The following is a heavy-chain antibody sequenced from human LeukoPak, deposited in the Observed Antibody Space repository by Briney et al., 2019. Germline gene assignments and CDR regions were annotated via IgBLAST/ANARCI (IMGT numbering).Heavy chain of an antibody. Sequence: KASETLSLTCTVSGGSISSSSYYWGWIRQPPGKGLEWIGSIYYSGSTYYNPSLKSRVTISVDTSKNQFSLKLSSVTAADTAVYYCARQPPSVWFGELWYFDYWGQGTLVTVSS. D-gene: IGHD3-10*01. CDR2: IYYSGST. J-gene: IGHJ4*02. V-gene: IGHV4-39*01. CDR1: GGSISSSSYY. CDR3: ARQPPSVWFGELWYFDY.